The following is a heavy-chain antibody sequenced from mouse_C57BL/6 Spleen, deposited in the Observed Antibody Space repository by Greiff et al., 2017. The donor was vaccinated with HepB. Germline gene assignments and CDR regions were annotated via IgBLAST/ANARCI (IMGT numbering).Heavy chain of an antibody. D-gene: IGHD1-1*01. J-gene: IGHJ2*01. CDR1: GYTFTDYE. V-gene: IGHV1-15*01. Sequence: VQLQQSGAELVRPGASVTLSCKASGYTFTDYEMHWVKQTPVHGLEWIGAIDPETGGTAYNQKFKGKAILTADKSSSTAYMELRSLTSEDSAVYYCTRAVVAKYYFDYWGQGTTLTVSS. CDR3: TRAVVAKYYFDY. CDR2: IDPETGGT.